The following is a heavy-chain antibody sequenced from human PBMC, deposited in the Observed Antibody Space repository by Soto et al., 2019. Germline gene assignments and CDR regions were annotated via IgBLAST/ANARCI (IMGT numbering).Heavy chain of an antibody. V-gene: IGHV1-2*02. Sequence: QLHLVQSGAVVKKPGASVTVSCSASGYPVTAYYMHWVRQAPGRGLEWMGGINPATGAAKYTQTFQGRVTMTRDTSTSTGFRELSGLTSEDTAGFYWARGGGVGVAGSAAFDMWGQGTLVTVSS. J-gene: IGHJ3*02. D-gene: IGHD3-3*01. CDR1: GYPVTAYY. CDR2: INPATGAA. CDR3: ARGGGVGVAGSAAFDM.